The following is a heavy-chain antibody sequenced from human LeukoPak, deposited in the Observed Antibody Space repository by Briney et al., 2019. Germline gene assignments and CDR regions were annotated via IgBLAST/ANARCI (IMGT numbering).Heavy chain of an antibody. Sequence: GASVKVSCKASGYTLTSYYMHWVRQAPGQGLEWVGAINPIGGTTTYAQKFQGRVTMTRDTSTTTVYMELYSLRYDDTAVYHCARDLLAPDYWGQGTLVTVSS. CDR3: ARDLLAPDY. D-gene: IGHD1-26*01. J-gene: IGHJ4*02. CDR1: GYTLTSYY. V-gene: IGHV1-46*01. CDR2: INPIGGTT.